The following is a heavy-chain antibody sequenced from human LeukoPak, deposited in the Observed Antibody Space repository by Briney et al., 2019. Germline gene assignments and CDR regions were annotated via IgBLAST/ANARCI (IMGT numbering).Heavy chain of an antibody. D-gene: IGHD1-26*01. CDR2: INGDGSST. Sequence: SAGSLRLSCVVSGFSFSTYWRHWVRQAPGKGLEWISRINGDGSSTSYADSVKGRFTISRDNAKNTVYLQMNSLRVEDTAVYYCIRDFGSVGATNAFDIWGQGTMVTVSS. V-gene: IGHV3-74*01. J-gene: IGHJ3*02. CDR3: IRDFGSVGATNAFDI. CDR1: GFSFSTYW.